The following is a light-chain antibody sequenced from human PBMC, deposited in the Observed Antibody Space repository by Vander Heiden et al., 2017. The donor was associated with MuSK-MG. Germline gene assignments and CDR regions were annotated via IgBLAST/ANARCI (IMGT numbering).Light chain of an antibody. V-gene: IGLV3-21*02. CDR1: DIGAIR. J-gene: IGLJ2*01. CDR2: DDT. CDR3: QVWDEGSDHPR. Sequence: SYVLTQPPSVSVAPGQTARITCGGDDIGAIRVHWYQQKPGQAPVVVVYDDTDRPSGIPERFSGSNSGNTATLTINRVEAGDEADYYCQVWDEGSDHPRFGGGTKLTLL.